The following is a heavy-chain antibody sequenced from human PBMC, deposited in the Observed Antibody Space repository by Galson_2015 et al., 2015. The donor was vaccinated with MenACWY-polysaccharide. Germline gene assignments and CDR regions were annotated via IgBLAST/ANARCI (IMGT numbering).Heavy chain of an antibody. CDR2: IKQDGSEK. D-gene: IGHD3-16*01. J-gene: IGHJ4*02. CDR3: ARYPVGD. V-gene: IGHV3-7*01. Sequence: LRLSCAASGFTFSSYAMSWVRQAPGKGLEWVANIKQDGSEKYYVDSVKGRFTISRDNAKNSLYLQMNSLRAEDTAVYYCARYPVGDWGQGTLVTVSS. CDR1: GFTFSSYA.